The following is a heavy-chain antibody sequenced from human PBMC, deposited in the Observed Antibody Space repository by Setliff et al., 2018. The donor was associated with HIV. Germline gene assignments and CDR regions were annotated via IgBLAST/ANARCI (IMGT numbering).Heavy chain of an antibody. J-gene: IGHJ6*03. V-gene: IGHV4-34*01. CDR2: INHRGNT. CDR1: GGPFDVHT. D-gene: IGHD6-25*01. CDR3: ARGQRASPGPGTHYLDV. Sequence: SETLSLTCAVYGGPFDVHTWNWVRQAPGKRLEWLADINHRGNTNLNPSLKGRLTIAVDTPRDQFSLRLKSVTAADSAAYFCARGQRASPGPGTHYLDVWSKGTSVTVSS.